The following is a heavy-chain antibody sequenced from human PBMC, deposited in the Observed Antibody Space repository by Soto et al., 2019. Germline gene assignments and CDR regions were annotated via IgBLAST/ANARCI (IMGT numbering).Heavy chain of an antibody. V-gene: IGHV1-8*01. CDR1: GYSFTSLD. Sequence: QVQLVQSGAEVREPGASAKVSCKASGYSFTSLDINWVRQTAGQGLEWMGWMQPSTGRTVYAQKFQGRVTMTRDTSIKTDYTELTTLTSDDTAFYYCARGVSAGVDYWVQGTLVTFSS. CDR2: MQPSTGRT. J-gene: IGHJ4*02. D-gene: IGHD1-26*01. CDR3: ARGVSAGVDY.